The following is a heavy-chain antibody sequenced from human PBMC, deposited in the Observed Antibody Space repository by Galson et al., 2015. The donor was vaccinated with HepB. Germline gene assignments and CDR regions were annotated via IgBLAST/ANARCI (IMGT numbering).Heavy chain of an antibody. D-gene: IGHD1-26*01. J-gene: IGHJ4*02. CDR2: ISYDGSNK. Sequence: SLRLSCAASGFTFSSYGMHWVRQAPGKGLEWVAVISYDGSNKYYADSVKGRFTISRDNSKNTLYLQMNSLRAEDTAVYYCAKDLGGSYRFDYWGQGTLVTVSS. CDR1: GFTFSSYG. CDR3: AKDLGGSYRFDY. V-gene: IGHV3-30*18.